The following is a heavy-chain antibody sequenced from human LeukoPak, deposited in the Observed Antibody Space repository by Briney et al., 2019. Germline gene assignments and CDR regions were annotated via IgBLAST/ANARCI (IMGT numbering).Heavy chain of an antibody. V-gene: IGHV1-69*13. Sequence: SVKVSCKASGGTFSSYAISWVRQAPGQGLEWMGGIIPIFGTANYAQKFQGRVTITADESTSTAYMELSSLRAEDTAVYYCAKEFEPVGLSILGYYYCGMDVWGQGTTVTVSS. CDR3: AKEFEPVGLSILGYYYCGMDV. CDR2: IIPIFGTA. J-gene: IGHJ6*02. CDR1: GGTFSSYA. D-gene: IGHD1-14*01.